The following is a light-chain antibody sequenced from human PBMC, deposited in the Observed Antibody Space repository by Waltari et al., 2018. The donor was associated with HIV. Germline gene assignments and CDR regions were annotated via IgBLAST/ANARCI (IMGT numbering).Light chain of an antibody. CDR3: SSSRV. Sequence: QSALTQPPSASGSPGQSVTISCTGTSSDVGGYNYVSWYQQHPGKAPKLMIYEVSKRPSVVPDRCSGSKSGNTASLTVSGLQAEDEAEYYCSSSRVFGGGTKLTVL. CDR1: SSDVGGYNY. J-gene: IGLJ3*02. CDR2: EVS. V-gene: IGLV2-8*01.